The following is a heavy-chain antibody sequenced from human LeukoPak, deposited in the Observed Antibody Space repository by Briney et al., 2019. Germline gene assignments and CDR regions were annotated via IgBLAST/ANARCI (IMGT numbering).Heavy chain of an antibody. Sequence: GRSLRLSCAASGFTFSSYGMHWVRQAPGKGLEWVAVISYDGNYEYYTDSVKGRFTISRDDSKNTLYLQMDSLRVEDTAVYYCAKDWNRWLQLELPDSWGQGTLVSVSS. CDR3: AKDWNRWLQLELPDS. J-gene: IGHJ4*02. CDR2: ISYDGNYE. D-gene: IGHD5-24*01. CDR1: GFTFSSYG. V-gene: IGHV3-30*18.